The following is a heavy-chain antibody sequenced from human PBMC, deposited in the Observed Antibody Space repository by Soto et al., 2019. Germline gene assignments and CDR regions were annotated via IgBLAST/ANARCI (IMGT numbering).Heavy chain of an antibody. CDR1: GGTFSSYA. CDR3: ARLSYSSSPFDP. V-gene: IGHV1-69*13. J-gene: IGHJ5*02. Sequence: ASVKVSCKASGGTFSSYAISWVRQAPGQGLEWMGGIIPIFGTANYAQKFQGRVTITADESTSTAYMELSSLRSEDTAVYYCARLSYSSSPFDPWGQGTLVTVSS. D-gene: IGHD6-6*01. CDR2: IIPIFGTA.